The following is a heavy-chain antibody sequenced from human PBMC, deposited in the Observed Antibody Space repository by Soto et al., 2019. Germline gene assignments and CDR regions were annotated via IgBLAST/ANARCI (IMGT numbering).Heavy chain of an antibody. J-gene: IGHJ4*02. CDR2: ISAYNGNT. Sequence: ASVKVSCKASGYTFTSYGISWVRQAPGQGLEWMGWISAYNGNTNYAQKLQGRVTMTTDTSTSTAYMELRSLRSDDTAVDYCARDWIFSCQGGRRGGNYGSGSRVDYWGQGPLGTDSA. CDR1: GYTFTSYG. CDR3: ARDWIFSCQGGRRGGNYGSGSRVDY. V-gene: IGHV1-18*01. D-gene: IGHD3-10*01.